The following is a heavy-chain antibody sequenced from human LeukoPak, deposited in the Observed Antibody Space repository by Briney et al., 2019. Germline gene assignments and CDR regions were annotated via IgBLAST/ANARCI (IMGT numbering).Heavy chain of an antibody. CDR3: ARSIAAHPDY. CDR2: ISGSGGST. Sequence: GGSLRLSCAASGFTFSSYAMSWVRQAPGKGLEWVSAISGSGGSTYYADSVKDRFTISRDNSKNTLYLQMNSLRAEDTAVYYCARSIAAHPDYWGQGTLVTVSS. J-gene: IGHJ4*02. V-gene: IGHV3-23*01. D-gene: IGHD6-6*01. CDR1: GFTFSSYA.